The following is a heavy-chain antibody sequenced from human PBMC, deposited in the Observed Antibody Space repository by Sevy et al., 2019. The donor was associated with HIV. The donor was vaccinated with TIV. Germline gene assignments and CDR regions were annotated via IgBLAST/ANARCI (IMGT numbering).Heavy chain of an antibody. CDR1: GFPFSSYS. D-gene: IGHD1-26*01. CDR3: ARDSGTYYAFDL. Sequence: GGSLRLSCAASGFPFSSYSFYWVRQAPGKGLEYVSAIGSDGETTLYASSVKGRFTISRDNSKNTVFLQMGRLRSEDIDVYYCARDSGTYYAFDLWGQGTMVTVSS. CDR2: IGSDGETT. J-gene: IGHJ3*01. V-gene: IGHV3-64*01.